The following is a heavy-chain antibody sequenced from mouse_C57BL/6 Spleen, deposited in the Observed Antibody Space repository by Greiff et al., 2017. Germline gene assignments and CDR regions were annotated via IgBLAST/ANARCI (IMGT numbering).Heavy chain of an antibody. CDR3: SRGNQDVCFDD. CDR1: GYTFTSYD. V-gene: IGHV1-85*01. J-gene: IGHJ1*01. Sequence: VQLQQSGAELVKPGASVKLSCKASGYTFTSYDMHWVKQRPGQGLEWIGWINPSDGSTKYTEKFKGKATLTVDTASSTAYMELISLTSEDSAVYYCSRGNQDVCFDDWGQGTTVTV. D-gene: IGHD2-10*02. CDR2: INPSDGST.